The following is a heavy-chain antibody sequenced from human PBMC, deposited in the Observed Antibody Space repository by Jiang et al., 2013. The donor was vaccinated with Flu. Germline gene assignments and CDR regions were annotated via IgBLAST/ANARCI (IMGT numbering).Heavy chain of an antibody. Sequence: PGLVKPSETLSLTCTVSGGSISSYYWSWIRQPPGKGLEWIGYIYYSGSTNYNPSLKSRVTISVDTSKNQFSLKLSSVTAADTAVYYCARVFSLWADGCYFDYWGQGTLVTVSS. J-gene: IGHJ4*02. CDR1: GGSISSYY. D-gene: IGHD5-18*01. CDR2: IYYSGST. V-gene: IGHV4-59*01. CDR3: ARVFSLWADGCYFDY.